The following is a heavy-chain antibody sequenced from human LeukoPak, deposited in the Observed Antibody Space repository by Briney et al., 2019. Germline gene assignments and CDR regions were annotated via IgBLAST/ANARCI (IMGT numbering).Heavy chain of an antibody. CDR3: ARHRSAIFGVVSPFDY. D-gene: IGHD3-3*01. J-gene: IGHJ4*02. V-gene: IGHV5-51*01. CDR1: GYSFTSYC. Sequence: GESLKISCKGSGYSFTSYCIGWVRQMPGKGLEWMAIIYPGDSDTRYSPSFQGQVTISADKSISTAYLQWSSLKASDTAMYYCARHRSAIFGVVSPFDYWGQGTLVTVSS. CDR2: IYPGDSDT.